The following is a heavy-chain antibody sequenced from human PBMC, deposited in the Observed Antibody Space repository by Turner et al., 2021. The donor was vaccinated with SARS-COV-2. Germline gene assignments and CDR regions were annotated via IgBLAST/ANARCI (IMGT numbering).Heavy chain of an antibody. CDR2: MYSCGST. J-gene: IGHJ4*02. D-gene: IGHD2-15*01. Sequence: EVQLVESGGSLIQPGGSLRLSCAASGFTVSSNYMSWVRQAPGKGLEWVSVMYSCGSTFYADSLKGRFTISRDNSKNTLYLQMNSLRAEDTAFYYCARDLGGLRFDYWGQGTLVTVSS. CDR3: ARDLGGLRFDY. V-gene: IGHV3-53*01. CDR1: GFTVSSNY.